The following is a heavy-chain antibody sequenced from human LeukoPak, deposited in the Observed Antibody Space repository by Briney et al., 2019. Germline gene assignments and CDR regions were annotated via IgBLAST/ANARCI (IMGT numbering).Heavy chain of an antibody. Sequence: PGGSLRLSCAASGFTFSNYWMSWVRQAPGKGLEWVANIKQDGSEKYYVDSVKGRFTISRDNAKNSLYLQMNSLRAEDTAVYYCARLNWNYESYMDVWGKGTTVTVPS. D-gene: IGHD1-7*01. J-gene: IGHJ6*03. CDR3: ARLNWNYESYMDV. CDR2: IKQDGSEK. CDR1: GFTFSNYW. V-gene: IGHV3-7*01.